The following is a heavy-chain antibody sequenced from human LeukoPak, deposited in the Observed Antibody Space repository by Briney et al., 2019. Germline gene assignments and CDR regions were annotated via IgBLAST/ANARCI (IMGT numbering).Heavy chain of an antibody. CDR2: IIPILGIA. V-gene: IGHV1-69*04. Sequence: ASVKVSCKASGGTFSSYAISWVRQAPGQGLEWMGRIIPILGIANYAQKFQGRVTITADKSTSTAYMELSSLGSEDTAVYYCARHQSTSSYGMDVWGQGTTVTVSS. D-gene: IGHD2-2*01. J-gene: IGHJ6*02. CDR1: GGTFSSYA. CDR3: ARHQSTSSYGMDV.